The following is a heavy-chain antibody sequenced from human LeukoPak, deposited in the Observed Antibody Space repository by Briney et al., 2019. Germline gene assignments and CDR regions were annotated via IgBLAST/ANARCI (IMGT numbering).Heavy chain of an antibody. Sequence: GTSVKVSCKASGFTFTSSAVQWVRQARGQRLEWIGWIVVGSGSTNYAQKFQERVTITRDMSTSTAYMELSSLRSEDTAVYYCAAVSPRYSGSYSDGYWGQGTLVTVSS. CDR2: IVVGSGST. CDR1: GFTFTSSA. CDR3: AAVSPRYSGSYSDGY. V-gene: IGHV1-58*01. J-gene: IGHJ4*02. D-gene: IGHD1-26*01.